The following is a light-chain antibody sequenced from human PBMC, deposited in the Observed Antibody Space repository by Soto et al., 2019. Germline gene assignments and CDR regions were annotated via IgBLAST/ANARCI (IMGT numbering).Light chain of an antibody. CDR1: QAISSH. Sequence: ATQLTQSPSSLSASVGDRVSITCRASQAISSHLAWYQQKPGTGPKLLIHGASVLQTGVPSRFSGSGNGPGTDFTLTISSLQPEDFATYFCQQIKSYPRVTFGQGTKVDIK. CDR2: GAS. J-gene: IGKJ1*01. CDR3: QQIKSYPRVT. V-gene: IGKV1-13*02.